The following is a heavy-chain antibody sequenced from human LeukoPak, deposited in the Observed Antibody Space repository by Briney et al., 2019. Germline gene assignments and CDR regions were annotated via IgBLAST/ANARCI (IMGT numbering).Heavy chain of an antibody. CDR2: ISGYNGYT. V-gene: IGHV1-18*01. CDR1: GYSFTNYG. J-gene: IGHJ6*03. D-gene: IGHD1-26*01. CDR3: ARDLRGSHPPGYYYYYMDV. Sequence: ASVKVSCKASGYSFTNYGINWVRQAPGQGLEWMGWISGYNGYTKYAQKFQGRVAMTTDTSTSIVYMELRSLRSDDTAVYYCARDLRGSHPPGYYYYYMDVWGKGTTVTVSS.